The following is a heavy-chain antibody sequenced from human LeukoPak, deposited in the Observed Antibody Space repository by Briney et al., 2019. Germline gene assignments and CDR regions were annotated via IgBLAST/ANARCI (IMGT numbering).Heavy chain of an antibody. Sequence: SETLSLTCAVYGGSFSGYYWSWIRQPPGKGLEWIGEINHSGSTNYNPSLKSRVTISVDTSKNQFSLKLSSVTAADTAVYYCARNSRGYSYGYWFAYWGQGTLVTVSS. D-gene: IGHD5-18*01. CDR2: INHSGST. CDR1: GGSFSGYY. J-gene: IGHJ5*01. V-gene: IGHV4-34*01. CDR3: ARNSRGYSYGYWFAY.